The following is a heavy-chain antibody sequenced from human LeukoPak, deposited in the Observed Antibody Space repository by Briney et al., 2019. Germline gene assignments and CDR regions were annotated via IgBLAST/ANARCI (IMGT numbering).Heavy chain of an antibody. V-gene: IGHV3-74*01. J-gene: IGHJ4*02. D-gene: IGHD1-14*01. CDR1: GFTFSTYW. Sequence: HPGGSLRLSCTASGFTFSTYWMHWVRQAPGKGLVWVSRINSDGNTRSYADSVKGRFSISRDNANNMLYLQMNSLRAEDTAVYYCARPLEKGILPELDYWGQGTLVTVSS. CDR2: INSDGNTR. CDR3: ARPLEKGILPELDY.